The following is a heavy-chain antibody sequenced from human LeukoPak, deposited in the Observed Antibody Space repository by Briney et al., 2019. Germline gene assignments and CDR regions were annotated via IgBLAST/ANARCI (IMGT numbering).Heavy chain of an antibody. D-gene: IGHD2-2*01. CDR1: GYTFTSYD. CDR2: MNPNSGNT. J-gene: IGHJ4*02. CDR3: ARALSVVPAANIGY. Sequence: GASVKVSCKASGYTFTSYDINWVRQATGQGLEGMGWMNPNSGNTGYAQKFQGRVTMTRNTSISTAYMELSSLRSEDTAVYYCARALSVVPAANIGYWGQGTLVTVSS. V-gene: IGHV1-8*01.